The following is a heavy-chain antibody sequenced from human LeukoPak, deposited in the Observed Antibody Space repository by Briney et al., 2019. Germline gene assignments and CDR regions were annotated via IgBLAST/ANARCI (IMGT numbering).Heavy chain of an antibody. V-gene: IGHV3-33*08. Sequence: GGSLRLSCAASGFTFSSYWMSWVRQAPGKGLEWVAVIWYDGSNKYYADSVKGRFTISRDNSKNTLYLQMNSLRAEDTAVYYCARDRGVGSLGLRYWGQGTLVTVSS. CDR3: ARDRGVGSLGLRY. CDR1: GFTFSSYW. CDR2: IWYDGSNK. D-gene: IGHD1-26*01. J-gene: IGHJ4*02.